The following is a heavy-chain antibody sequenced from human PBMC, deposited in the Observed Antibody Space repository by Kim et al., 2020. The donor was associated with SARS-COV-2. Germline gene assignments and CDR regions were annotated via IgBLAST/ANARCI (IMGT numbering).Heavy chain of an antibody. D-gene: IGHD3-10*01. CDR3: AREEVMVDAFDI. V-gene: IGHV3-30*01. Sequence: KYYAASVKGRFTISRDNSKNKLYLQMNRLRAEDTAVYYCAREEVMVDAFDIWGQGTMVTVSS. J-gene: IGHJ3*02. CDR2: K.